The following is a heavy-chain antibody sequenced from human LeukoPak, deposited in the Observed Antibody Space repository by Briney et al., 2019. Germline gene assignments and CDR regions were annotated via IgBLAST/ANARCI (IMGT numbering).Heavy chain of an antibody. D-gene: IGHD3-9*01. CDR2: IYYSGST. Sequence: TSETLSLTCTVSGGSISSGGYYWSWIRQHPGKGLEWIGYIYYSGSTYCNPSLKSRVTISVDTSKNQFSLKLSSVTAADTAVYYCASGGLVSRYLDHWGQGALVTVSS. J-gene: IGHJ4*02. CDR3: ASGGLVSRYLDH. V-gene: IGHV4-31*03. CDR1: GGSISSGGYY.